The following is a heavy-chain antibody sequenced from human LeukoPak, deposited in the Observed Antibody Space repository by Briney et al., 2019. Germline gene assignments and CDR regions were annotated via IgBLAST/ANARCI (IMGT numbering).Heavy chain of an antibody. CDR1: GYTFTIYG. J-gene: IGHJ6*02. Sequence: GASVKVSCKASGYTFTIYGISWVRQAPGQGLEWMGWISAYNGNTNYAQKLQGRVTITTDTSTSTAYMELRSLRSDDTAVYYCGRVGGILEWLSGYGMGLWGPRTPVTVSS. CDR3: GRVGGILEWLSGYGMGL. V-gene: IGHV1-18*01. D-gene: IGHD3-3*01. CDR2: ISAYNGNT.